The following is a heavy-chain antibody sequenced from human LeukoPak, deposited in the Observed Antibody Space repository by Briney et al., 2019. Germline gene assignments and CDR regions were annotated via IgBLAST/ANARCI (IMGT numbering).Heavy chain of an antibody. CDR1: GFTFSSFG. D-gene: IGHD2-2*01. CDR3: AKHRASGGYCSSTSCYKGYYFDY. V-gene: IGHV3-30*18. CDR2: ISYDGSNK. Sequence: PGGSLRLSCAASGFTFSSFGMHWVRQAPGKGLEWVSVISYDGSNKYYADSVKGRFTISRDNSKNTLYLQMNSLRAEDTAVYYCAKHRASGGYCSSTSCYKGYYFDYWGQGTLVTVSS. J-gene: IGHJ4*02.